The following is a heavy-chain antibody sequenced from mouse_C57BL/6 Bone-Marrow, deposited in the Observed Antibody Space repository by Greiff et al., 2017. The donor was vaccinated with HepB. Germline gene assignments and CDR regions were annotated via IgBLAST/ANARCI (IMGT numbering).Heavy chain of an antibody. CDR1: GYSFTGYY. V-gene: IGHV1-42*01. CDR3: ARCRTDYFDY. CDR2: INPSTGGT. Sequence: EVKLQESGPELVKPGASVKISCKASGYSFTGYYMNWVKQSPEKSLEWIGEINPSTGGTTYNQKFKAKATLTVDKSSSTAYMQLKSLTSEDSAVYYCARCRTDYFDYWGQGTTLTVSS. J-gene: IGHJ2*01.